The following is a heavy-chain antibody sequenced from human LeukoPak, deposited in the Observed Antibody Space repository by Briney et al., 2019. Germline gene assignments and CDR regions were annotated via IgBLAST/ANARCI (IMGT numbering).Heavy chain of an antibody. CDR2: IIPILGIA. CDR1: GGTFSSYA. D-gene: IGHD5-18*01. J-gene: IGHJ4*02. V-gene: IGHV1-69*04. Sequence: SVKVSCEASGGTFSSYAISWVRQAPGQGLEWMGRIIPILGIANYAQKFQGRVTITADKSTSTAYMELSSLRSEDTAVYYCARDGEDGYSDYWGQGTLVTVSS. CDR3: ARDGEDGYSDY.